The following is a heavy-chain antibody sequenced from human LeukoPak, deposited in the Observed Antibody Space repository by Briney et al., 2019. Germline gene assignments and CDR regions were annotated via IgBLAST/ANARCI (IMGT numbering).Heavy chain of an antibody. CDR1: GGTFSSYA. D-gene: IGHD3-22*01. J-gene: IGHJ4*02. CDR2: IIPIFGIA. V-gene: IGHV1-69*04. Sequence: SVKVSCTASGGTFSSYAISWVRQAPGQGLEWMGRIIPIFGIANYAQKFQGRVTITADKSTSTAYMELSSLRSEDTAVYYCASAHDSSGYYSNVNRVEYWGQGTLVTVSS. CDR3: ASAHDSSGYYSNVNRVEY.